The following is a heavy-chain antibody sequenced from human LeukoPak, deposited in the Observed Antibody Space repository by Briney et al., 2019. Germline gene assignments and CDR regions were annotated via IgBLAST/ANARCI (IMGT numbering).Heavy chain of an antibody. Sequence: PSETLSLTCAVSGGSMHNYYWSWIRQPPGKGLEWIGYIYYSGSTYYNPSLKSRVTISVDTSKDQFSLKLSSVTAADTAVYYCAREFVRPHRGNWFDPWGQGTLVTVSS. D-gene: IGHD3-10*01. CDR3: AREFVRPHRGNWFDP. J-gene: IGHJ5*02. CDR2: IYYSGST. V-gene: IGHV4-59*12. CDR1: GGSMHNYY.